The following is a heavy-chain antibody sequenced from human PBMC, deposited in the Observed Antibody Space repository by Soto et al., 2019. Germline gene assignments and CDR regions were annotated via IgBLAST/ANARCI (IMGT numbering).Heavy chain of an antibody. V-gene: IGHV1-18*01. CDR2: ISAYNGNT. Sequence: LEWMGWISAYNGNTNYAQKLQGRVTMTTDTSTSTAYMELRSLRSDDTAVYYCAREGTYYYDSSGYWYFDLWGRGTLVTVSS. J-gene: IGHJ2*01. D-gene: IGHD3-22*01. CDR3: AREGTYYYDSSGYWYFDL.